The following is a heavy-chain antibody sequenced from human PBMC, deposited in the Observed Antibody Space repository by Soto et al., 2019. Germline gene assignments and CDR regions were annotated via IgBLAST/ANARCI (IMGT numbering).Heavy chain of an antibody. D-gene: IGHD6-13*01. CDR2: ISGSGGST. V-gene: IGHV3-23*01. Sequence: GGSLRLSCAASGFTFSSYAMSWVRQAPGKGLEWVSAISGSGGSTYYADSVKGRFTISRDNSKNTQYLQMNSLRAEDTAVYYCAKDPYSSSWLPFDYWGQGTLVTVSS. CDR1: GFTFSSYA. J-gene: IGHJ4*02. CDR3: AKDPYSSSWLPFDY.